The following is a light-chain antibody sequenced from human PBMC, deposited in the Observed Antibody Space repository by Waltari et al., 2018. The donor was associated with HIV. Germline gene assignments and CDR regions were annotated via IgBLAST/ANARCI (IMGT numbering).Light chain of an antibody. Sequence: QSALTQPPSASGSPGQSVTISCTGTNSDIGGYNYVSWYQQHPGKAPKLVISEVTKPPPGVPDWFPCPKSGNPALPTVSGLQAEDEADYYCSSYADRNGFYVVFGGGTRLTVL. CDR3: SSYADRNGFYVV. V-gene: IGLV2-8*01. J-gene: IGLJ2*01. CDR2: EVT. CDR1: NSDIGGYNY.